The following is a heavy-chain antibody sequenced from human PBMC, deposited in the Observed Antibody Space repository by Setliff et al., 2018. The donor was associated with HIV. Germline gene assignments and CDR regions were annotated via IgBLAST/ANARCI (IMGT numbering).Heavy chain of an antibody. V-gene: IGHV4-34*01. CDR3: ARQHSESRDFDY. J-gene: IGHJ4*02. D-gene: IGHD3-22*01. CDR2: INHSGST. Sequence: SETLSLTCAVYGGSFSEYYWSWIRQPPGKGLEWIGEINHSGSTYYNPSLKTRVTISVDGSKNQFSLKLKSVTAAETAVYYCARQHSESRDFDYWGQGTLVTVSS. CDR1: GGSFSEYY.